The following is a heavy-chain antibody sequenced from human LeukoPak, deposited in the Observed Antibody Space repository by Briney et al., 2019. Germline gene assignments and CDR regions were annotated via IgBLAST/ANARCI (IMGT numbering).Heavy chain of an antibody. D-gene: IGHD1-26*01. CDR1: GGSFRGYY. V-gene: IGHV4-34*01. J-gene: IGHJ4*02. Sequence: SETLSLTCAVYGGSFRGYYWSWIRQPPGKGLEWIGEINHSGNTNYNPSLKSRVTISVDTSKNQFSLKLNSVTAADTAVYYCARENSGTYYGDSWGQGTLVTVSS. CDR2: INHSGNT. CDR3: ARENSGTYYGDS.